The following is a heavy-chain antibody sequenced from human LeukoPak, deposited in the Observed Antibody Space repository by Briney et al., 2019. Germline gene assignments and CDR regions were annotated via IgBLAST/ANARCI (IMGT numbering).Heavy chain of an antibody. Sequence: ASVKVSCKASGGTFSSYAISWVRQAPGQGLEWMGGIIPIFGTANYAQKFQGRVTITADESTSTAYMELSSLRSEDTAVYYCARVGSSWSNWFDPWGQGTLVTVSS. D-gene: IGHD6-13*01. J-gene: IGHJ5*02. CDR1: GGTFSSYA. V-gene: IGHV1-69*13. CDR3: ARVGSSWSNWFDP. CDR2: IIPIFGTA.